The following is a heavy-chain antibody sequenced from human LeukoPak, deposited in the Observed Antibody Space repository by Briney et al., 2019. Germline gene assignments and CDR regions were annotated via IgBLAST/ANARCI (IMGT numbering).Heavy chain of an antibody. J-gene: IGHJ4*02. V-gene: IGHV3-23*01. Sequence: PGGSLRLSCAGSGVTFSSYAMSSVRHAPRTGLGWVSGISGSGGSTNYADSVKGRFTISRDNSKNTLYLQMNSLRAEDTAVYYCANRVGWLGPPPDYCGQGILVTVSS. D-gene: IGHD6-19*01. CDR1: GVTFSSYA. CDR2: ISGSGGST. CDR3: ANRVGWLGPPPDY.